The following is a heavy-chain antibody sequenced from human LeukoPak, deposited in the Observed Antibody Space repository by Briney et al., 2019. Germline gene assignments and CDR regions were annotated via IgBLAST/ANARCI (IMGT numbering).Heavy chain of an antibody. V-gene: IGHV3-23*01. CDR3: ARDPNGDYIGALDM. D-gene: IGHD4-17*01. CDR1: GFTFSAYA. CDR2: IRGGGGSA. J-gene: IGHJ3*02. Sequence: GGSLRLSCTASGFTFSAYAMMWVRQAPGKGPEWVSAIRGGGGSAFYADSVKGRFTISRDNSKYTLFLQMNSLRAEDTAVYYCARDPNGDYIGALDMWGPGAMVTVSS.